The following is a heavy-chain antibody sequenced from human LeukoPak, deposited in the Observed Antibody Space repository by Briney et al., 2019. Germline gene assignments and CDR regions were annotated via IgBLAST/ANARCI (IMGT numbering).Heavy chain of an antibody. J-gene: IGHJ4*02. Sequence: SETLSLTCTVSGGSISSGSYYWSWIRQPAGKGLEWIGRIYTSGSTNYNPSLKSRVTISVDTSKNQFSLKLSSVTAADTAVYYCARSGVLLWFGELSRYYFDYWGQGTLVTVSS. D-gene: IGHD3-10*01. V-gene: IGHV4-61*02. CDR2: IYTSGST. CDR3: ARSGVLLWFGELSRYYFDY. CDR1: GGSISSGSYY.